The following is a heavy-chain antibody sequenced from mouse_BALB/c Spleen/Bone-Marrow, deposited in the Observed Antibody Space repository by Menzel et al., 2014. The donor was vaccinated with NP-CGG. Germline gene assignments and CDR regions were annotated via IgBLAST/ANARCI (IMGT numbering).Heavy chain of an antibody. CDR2: INPYNGDT. J-gene: IGHJ2*01. CDR3: ARTGYYGSSYFDY. V-gene: IGHV1-20*02. CDR1: GYSFTGYF. Sequence: VQLQQSGPELVKPGASVKISCKASGYSFTGYFMNWVMQSHGKSLEWIGRINPYNGDTFYNQKFKGKATLTVDKSSSTAHMELRSLASEDPAVYYCARTGYYGSSYFDYWGQGATLTVPS. D-gene: IGHD1-1*01.